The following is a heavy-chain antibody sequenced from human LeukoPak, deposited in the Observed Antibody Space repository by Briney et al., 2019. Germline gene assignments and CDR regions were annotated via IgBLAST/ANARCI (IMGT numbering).Heavy chain of an antibody. CDR2: ISYDGSNK. CDR1: GFTFSSYA. V-gene: IGHV3-30-3*01. Sequence: GGSLRLSCAASGFTFSSYAMHWVRQAPGKGLEWVAVISYDGSNKYYADSVKGRFTISRDNSKNTLYLQMNSLRAEDTAVYYCARDRNMVRGVITVFDYWGQGTLVTVSS. J-gene: IGHJ4*02. D-gene: IGHD3-10*01. CDR3: ARDRNMVRGVITVFDY.